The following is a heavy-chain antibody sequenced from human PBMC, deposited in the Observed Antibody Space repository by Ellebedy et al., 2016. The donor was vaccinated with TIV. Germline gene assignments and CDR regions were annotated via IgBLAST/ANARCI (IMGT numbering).Heavy chain of an antibody. CDR3: AGGGGWSFDL. CDR2: INEDGSVK. Sequence: GESLKISCTASQFTFNTYWMSWVRQGPGKGLEWVAIINEDGSVKHYLDSVKGRFTISRDNARKSLFLQMNSLRGDDTAVYYCAGGGGWSFDLWGRGTLVTVSS. D-gene: IGHD3-16*01. CDR1: QFTFNTYW. V-gene: IGHV3-7*01. J-gene: IGHJ2*01.